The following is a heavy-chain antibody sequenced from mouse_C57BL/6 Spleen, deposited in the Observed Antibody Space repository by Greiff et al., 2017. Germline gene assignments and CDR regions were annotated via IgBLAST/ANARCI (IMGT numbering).Heavy chain of an antibody. CDR1: GYAFSSYW. J-gene: IGHJ2*01. D-gene: IGHD3-1*01. CDR2: IYPGDGDT. V-gene: IGHV1-82*01. CDR3: ARRGYGSFDY. Sequence: QVQLQQSGPELVKPGASVKISCKASGYAFSSYWMNWVKQRPGKGLEWIGRIYPGDGDTNYNGKFKGKATLTADKSSSTAYMQLSSLTSEDSAVYFCARRGYGSFDYWGQGTTLTVSS.